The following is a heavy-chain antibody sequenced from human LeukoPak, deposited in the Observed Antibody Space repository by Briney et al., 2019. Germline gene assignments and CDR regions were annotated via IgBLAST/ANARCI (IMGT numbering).Heavy chain of an antibody. CDR1: GYTFTTYG. J-gene: IGHJ4*02. D-gene: IGHD3-22*01. V-gene: IGHV1-18*01. CDR3: ARTYYYDSSGYPGCVDY. CDR2: ISAYNGNT. Sequence: ASVKVSCKASGYTFTTYGISWVRQAPGQGLEWMGWISAYNGNTNYAQKLQGRVTMTTDTSTSTACMELRSLRSDDTAVYYCARTYYYDSSGYPGCVDYWGLGTLVTVSS.